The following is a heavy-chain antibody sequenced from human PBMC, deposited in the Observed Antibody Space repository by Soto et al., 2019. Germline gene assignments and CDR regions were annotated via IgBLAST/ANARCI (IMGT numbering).Heavy chain of an antibody. Sequence: ASVKVSCKASGYTFTSYAMHWVRQAPGQRLEWMGWINAGNGNTKYSQKFQGRVTITRDTSASTAYMELSSLRSEVTAVYYCARGITLPTPLDYWGQGTLVTVS. D-gene: IGHD1-20*01. CDR1: GYTFTSYA. CDR2: INAGNGNT. V-gene: IGHV1-3*01. J-gene: IGHJ4*02. CDR3: ARGITLPTPLDY.